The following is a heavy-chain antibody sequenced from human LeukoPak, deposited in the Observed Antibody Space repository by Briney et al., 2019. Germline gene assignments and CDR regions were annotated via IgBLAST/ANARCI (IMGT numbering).Heavy chain of an antibody. Sequence: GGSLRLSCAASGFTFSNYAMTWVRQAPGKGLEWVAAISAGGGNTYYADFVKGRLIVSRDNSKNTLYLQMNGLRAEDTAVYYCARGHGEPWGQGTLVTVSS. D-gene: IGHD3-10*01. CDR2: ISAGGGNT. CDR1: GFTFSNYA. CDR3: ARGHGEP. V-gene: IGHV3-23*01. J-gene: IGHJ5*02.